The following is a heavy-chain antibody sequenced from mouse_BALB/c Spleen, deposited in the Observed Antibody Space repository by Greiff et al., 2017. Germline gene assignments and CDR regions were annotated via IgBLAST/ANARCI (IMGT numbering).Heavy chain of an antibody. J-gene: IGHJ2*01. D-gene: IGHD2-1*01. CDR3: ARFYWGYFDY. V-gene: IGHV1-54*01. Sequence: VQVVESGAELVRPGTSVKVSCKASGYAFTNYLIEWVKQRPGQGLEWIGVINPGSGGTNYNEKFKGKATLTADKSSSTAYMQLSSLTSDDSAVYFCARFYWGYFDYWGQGTTLTVSS. CDR1: GYAFTNYL. CDR2: INPGSGGT.